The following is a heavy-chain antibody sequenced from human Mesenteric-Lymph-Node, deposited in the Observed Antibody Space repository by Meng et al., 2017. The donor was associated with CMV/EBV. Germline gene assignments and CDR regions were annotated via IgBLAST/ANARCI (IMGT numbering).Heavy chain of an antibody. Sequence: GESLKISCAASGFTFSSYSMNWVRQAPGKGLEWVSSISSSSSFIYYADSVRGRFTISRDNANNSLYLQMKSLRAEDTALYYCAREGYCSGSGCSSTEGYGMDVWGQGTTVTVSS. V-gene: IGHV3-21*01. CDR3: AREGYCSGSGCSSTEGYGMDV. J-gene: IGHJ6*02. CDR2: ISSSSSFI. CDR1: GFTFSSYS. D-gene: IGHD2-15*01.